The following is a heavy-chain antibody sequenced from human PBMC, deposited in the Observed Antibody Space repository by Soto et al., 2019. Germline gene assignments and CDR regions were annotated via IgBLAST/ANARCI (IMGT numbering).Heavy chain of an antibody. V-gene: IGHV1-18*04. CDR2: ISGYTGNT. CDR3: ARERDLWFDP. Sequence: QVQLVQSGAEVKKPGASVKVSCKASGYSLTDYGISWVRQAPGQGLEWMGWISGYTGNTNYAQKRQGRVTMTTDTSTNTAYMELRSLRSDDTGVYYCARERDLWFDPWGQGTLVTVAS. J-gene: IGHJ5*02. CDR1: GYSLTDYG.